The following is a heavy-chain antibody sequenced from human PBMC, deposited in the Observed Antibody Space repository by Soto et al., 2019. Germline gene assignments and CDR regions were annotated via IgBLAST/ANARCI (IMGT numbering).Heavy chain of an antibody. D-gene: IGHD6-19*01. CDR1: GFTFSSYA. J-gene: IGHJ6*02. V-gene: IGHV3-23*01. Sequence: GGSLRLSCAASGFTFSSYAMSWVRQAPGKGLEWVPAISGSGGSTYYADSVKGRFTISRDNSKNTLYLQMNSLRAEDTAVYYCAKDKRGSIAVAGTFYYYGMDVWGQGTTVTVSS. CDR2: ISGSGGST. CDR3: AKDKRGSIAVAGTFYYYGMDV.